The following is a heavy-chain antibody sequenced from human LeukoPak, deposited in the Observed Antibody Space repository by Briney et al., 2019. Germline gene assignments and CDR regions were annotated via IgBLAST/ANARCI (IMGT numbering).Heavy chain of an antibody. CDR1: GFTFSNYE. Sequence: GGSLRLSCAASGFTFSNYEMNWLRQAPGKGLEWVANIKPDVSEIYYVDSVKGRFTISRDNAKNSLYLQMNSLRAEDTAVYYCAGSWSPYDAFDIWGQGTMVSVSS. V-gene: IGHV3-7*01. D-gene: IGHD6-13*01. CDR3: AGSWSPYDAFDI. CDR2: IKPDVSEI. J-gene: IGHJ3*02.